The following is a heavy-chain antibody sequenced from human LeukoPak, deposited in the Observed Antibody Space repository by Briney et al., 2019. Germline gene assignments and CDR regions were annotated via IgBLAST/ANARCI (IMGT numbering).Heavy chain of an antibody. CDR1: GFSFSSYW. V-gene: IGHV3-7*04. CDR2: IKPDGSKK. CDR3: ARATTVTTPFDL. J-gene: IGHJ4*02. Sequence: TGRSLRLSCAASGFSFSSYWMSWVRQAPGKGLDWVVNIKPDGSKKYYVDSVKGRFTISRDNAKNLVYLQMNSLRAEDTAMYYCARATTVTTPFDLWGQGTLVTVSS. D-gene: IGHD4-17*01.